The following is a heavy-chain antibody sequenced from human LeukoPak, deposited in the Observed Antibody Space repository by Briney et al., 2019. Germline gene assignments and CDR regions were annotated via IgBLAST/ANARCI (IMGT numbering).Heavy chain of an antibody. CDR1: GYSFTSYW. Sequence: GEYLKISFKGSGYSFTSYWIGWVRQMPGKGLEWMGIIYPGDSDTRYSPSFQGQVTISADKSISTAYLQWSSLKASDTAMYYCARQLERNYFDYWGQGTLVTVSS. D-gene: IGHD1-1*01. J-gene: IGHJ4*02. CDR3: ARQLERNYFDY. V-gene: IGHV5-51*01. CDR2: IYPGDSDT.